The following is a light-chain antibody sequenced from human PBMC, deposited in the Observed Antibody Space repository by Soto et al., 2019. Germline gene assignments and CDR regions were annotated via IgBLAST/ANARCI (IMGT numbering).Light chain of an antibody. CDR1: TSDVGGYNY. Sequence: QSALTQPASVSGSPGQSITISCTGTTSDVGGYNYVSWYQQHPGKAPKLMVYDVSKRPSGVSNRFSGSKSGNTASLTISELQAEDEADYYCCSYTSSSTLVFGGGTKVTVL. CDR2: DVS. V-gene: IGLV2-14*01. CDR3: CSYTSSSTLV. J-gene: IGLJ2*01.